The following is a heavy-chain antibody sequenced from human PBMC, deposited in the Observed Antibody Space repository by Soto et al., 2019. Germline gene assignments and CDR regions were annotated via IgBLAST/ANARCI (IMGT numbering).Heavy chain of an antibody. CDR1: GFTFSSYA. J-gene: IGHJ6*02. CDR2: ISYDGSNK. Sequence: GGSLRLSCAASGFTFSSYAMHWVRQAPGKGLEWVAVISYDGSNKYYADSVKGRFTISRDNSKNTLYLQMNSLRAEDTAVYYCVRVNDWSRPLYYHSYGMDVWGQGTTVTVSS. CDR3: VRVNDWSRPLYYHSYGMDV. D-gene: IGHD3-9*01. V-gene: IGHV3-30-3*01.